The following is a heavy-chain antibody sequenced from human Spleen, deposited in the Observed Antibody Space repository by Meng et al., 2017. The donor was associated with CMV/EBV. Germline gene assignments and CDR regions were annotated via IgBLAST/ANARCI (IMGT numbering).Heavy chain of an antibody. CDR1: GGTFSSDT. J-gene: IGHJ2*01. CDR2: IIPILGIA. V-gene: IGHV1-69*02. Sequence: CKASGGTFSSDTISWVRQAPGQGLEWMGRIIPILGIANYAQKFQGRVTITADKSTSTAYMELSSLRSEDTAVYYCARVGVRGNWYFDLWGRGTLVTVSS. CDR3: ARVGVRGNWYFDL. D-gene: IGHD3-10*01.